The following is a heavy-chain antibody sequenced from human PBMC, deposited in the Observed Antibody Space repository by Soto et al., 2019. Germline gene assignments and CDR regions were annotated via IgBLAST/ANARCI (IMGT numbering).Heavy chain of an antibody. J-gene: IGHJ4*02. CDR3: AKDLAYDTSGYFPYYFQY. V-gene: IGHV3-23*01. CDR1: GFTFYSYA. D-gene: IGHD3-22*01. CDR2: ISGSGGST. Sequence: GSLRLSCAASGFTFYSYAMSWVRQAPGKALEWVSGISGSGGSTYYADSVKGRFTSSRDNSKNTLYLQMNSLRAEDTAVYYCAKDLAYDTSGYFPYYFQYWGQGALVTVSS.